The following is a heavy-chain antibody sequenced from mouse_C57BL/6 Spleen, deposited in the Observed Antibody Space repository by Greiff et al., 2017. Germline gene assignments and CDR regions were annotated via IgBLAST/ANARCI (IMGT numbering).Heavy chain of an antibody. J-gene: IGHJ3*01. CDR2: ISSGGSYT. V-gene: IGHV5-6*01. D-gene: IGHD2-4*01. CDR1: GFTFSSYG. CDR3: ARQAHYDYDDGAWFAY. Sequence: EVQVVESGGDLVKPGGSLKLSCAASGFTFSSYGMSWVRQTPDQRLEWVATISSGGSYTYYPDSVKGRFTISRDNAKNTLYLHRSSLKSEDTALYDCARQAHYDYDDGAWFAYWGQGTLVTVSA.